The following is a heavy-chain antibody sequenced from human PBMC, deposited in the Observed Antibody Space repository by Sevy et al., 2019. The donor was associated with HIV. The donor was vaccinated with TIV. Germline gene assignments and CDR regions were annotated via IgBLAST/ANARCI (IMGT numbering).Heavy chain of an antibody. D-gene: IGHD3-22*01. Sequence: GGSLRLSCAVSGFTFSNAWMNWVRQAPGTGLQWVGLIKSKIDGETTDYAAPVKGRFTISRDDSKNTVYLQMNSLKTEDTAVYHCATAPGYYDSSPFDYWGPGTLVTVSS. CDR2: IKSKIDGETT. V-gene: IGHV3-15*01. CDR3: ATAPGYYDSSPFDY. J-gene: IGHJ4*02. CDR1: GFTFSNAW.